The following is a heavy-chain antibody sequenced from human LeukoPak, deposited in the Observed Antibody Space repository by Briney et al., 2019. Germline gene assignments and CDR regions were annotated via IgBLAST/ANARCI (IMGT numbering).Heavy chain of an antibody. CDR3: ARDANYASVADQ. D-gene: IGHD3-16*01. V-gene: IGHV3-48*03. CDR1: QFTSSEYE. CDR2: ISSRGCTI. Sequence: GGSLRLSCAASQFTSSEYEVNWVRQAPGKGLEWISYISSRGCTIFHADSVKGRFTISRDNAKNSLYLQMNSLRAEDTAVYYCARDANYASVADQWGQGTLVTVSS. J-gene: IGHJ4*02.